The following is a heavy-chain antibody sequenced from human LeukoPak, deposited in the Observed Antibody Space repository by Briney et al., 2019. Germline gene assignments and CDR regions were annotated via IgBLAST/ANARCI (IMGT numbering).Heavy chain of an antibody. J-gene: IGHJ4*02. V-gene: IGHV3-9*03. CDR3: AKVGRPGYCSGGSCYLFDY. CDR1: GFTFDDYA. Sequence: GGSLRLSCAASGFTFDDYAMHWVRQAPGKGLEWVSGISWNSGSIGYADSVKGRFTISRDNAKHSLYLQMNSLRAEDMALYYCAKVGRPGYCSGGSCYLFDYWGQGTLVTVSS. CDR2: ISWNSGSI. D-gene: IGHD2-15*01.